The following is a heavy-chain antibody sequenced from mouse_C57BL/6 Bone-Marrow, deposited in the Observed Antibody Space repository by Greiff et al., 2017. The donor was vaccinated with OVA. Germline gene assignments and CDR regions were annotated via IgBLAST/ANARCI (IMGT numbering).Heavy chain of an antibody. CDR2: IDPENGDT. Sequence: EVKLQESGAELVRPGASVKLSCTASGFNIKDDYMHWVKQRPEQGLEWIGWIDPENGDTEYASKFQGKATITADTSSNTAYLQLSSLTSEDTAVYYCTMRLRAWFAYWGQGTLVTVSA. CDR1: GFNIKDDY. V-gene: IGHV14-4*01. D-gene: IGHD2-4*01. CDR3: TMRLRAWFAY. J-gene: IGHJ3*01.